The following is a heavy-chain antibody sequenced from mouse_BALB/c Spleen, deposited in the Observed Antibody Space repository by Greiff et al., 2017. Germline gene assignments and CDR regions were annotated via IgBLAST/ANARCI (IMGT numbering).Heavy chain of an antibody. D-gene: IGHD1-1*01. V-gene: IGHV1S135*01. Sequence: EVKVVESGPELVKPGASVKVSCKASGYAFTSYNMYWVKQSHGKSLEWIGYIDPYNGGTSYNQKFKGKATLTVDKSSSTAYMHLNSLTSEDSAVYYCARFTTVVAGFDYWGQGTTLTVSS. J-gene: IGHJ2*01. CDR3: ARFTTVVAGFDY. CDR2: IDPYNGGT. CDR1: GYAFTSYN.